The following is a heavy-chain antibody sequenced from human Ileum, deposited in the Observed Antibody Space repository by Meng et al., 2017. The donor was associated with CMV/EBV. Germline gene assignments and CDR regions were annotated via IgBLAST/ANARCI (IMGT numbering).Heavy chain of an antibody. CDR2: INPSAGST. Sequence: YTFTDYHIQWVRPAPGQGLEWMGIINPSAGSTSSAQKFQGRVSMTRDTSTNTVFMELTSLRSEDSAVYYCARVGNQYCSSTSCSTGYWGQGTLVTVSS. CDR1: YTFTDYH. V-gene: IGHV1-46*01. CDR3: ARVGNQYCSSTSCSTGY. D-gene: IGHD2-2*01. J-gene: IGHJ4*02.